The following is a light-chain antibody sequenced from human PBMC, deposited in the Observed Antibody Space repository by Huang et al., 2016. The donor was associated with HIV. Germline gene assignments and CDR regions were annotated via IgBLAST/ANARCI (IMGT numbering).Light chain of an antibody. V-gene: IGKV3-20*01. CDR1: QSVSSD. CDR3: QQSDTSPQT. Sequence: ELVLTQSPGTLSLSPGERATLSCRASQSVSSDVAWYQQKPGQAPRLLIYGASTRATGIPDRFSGSGSGTDFTLTISRLEPEDYAVYYCQQSDTSPQTFGQGTKLEIK. CDR2: GAS. J-gene: IGKJ2*01.